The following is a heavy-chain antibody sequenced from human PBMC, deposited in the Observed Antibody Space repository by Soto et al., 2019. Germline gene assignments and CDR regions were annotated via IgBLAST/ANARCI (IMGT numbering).Heavy chain of an antibody. D-gene: IGHD6-6*01. Sequence: ASVKVSCKAPADTFTSYYIHWVRQAPGHGLEWMGIINPNGGSTRFAQTFQGRITMTTDTSTSTVYMELRSLRSEDTAVYYCARDRAARSLYYYYGMDVWGQGTTVTVSS. CDR1: ADTFTSYY. CDR2: INPNGGST. J-gene: IGHJ6*02. CDR3: ARDRAARSLYYYYGMDV. V-gene: IGHV1-46*01.